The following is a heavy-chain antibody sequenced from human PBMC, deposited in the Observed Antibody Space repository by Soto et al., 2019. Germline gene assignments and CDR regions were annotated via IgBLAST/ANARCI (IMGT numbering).Heavy chain of an antibody. J-gene: IGHJ4*02. Sequence: ASVKVSCKASGYTFTSYGISWVRQAPGQGLEWMGWISAYSGNTNYAQKLQGRVTMTTDTSTSTAYMELRSLRSDDTAVYYCARDFPFWGSYRPLDYWGPGTLVTVSS. D-gene: IGHD3-16*02. CDR3: ARDFPFWGSYRPLDY. V-gene: IGHV1-18*01. CDR2: ISAYSGNT. CDR1: GYTFTSYG.